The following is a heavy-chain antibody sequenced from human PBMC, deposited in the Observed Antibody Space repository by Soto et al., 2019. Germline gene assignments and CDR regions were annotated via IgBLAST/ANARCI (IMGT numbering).Heavy chain of an antibody. CDR3: AKREGDIYGFFH. Sequence: EVQLVESGGRLVQPGGSLRLSRAASGFTFSSYWIHWVRQAPGKGLVWVSRINTDGSSTDYADSVKGRFTISRDNARNTLYLQMNSLSAEDTAVYYCAKREGDIYGFFHWGQGTLVTVSS. D-gene: IGHD5-18*01. CDR1: GFTFSSYW. V-gene: IGHV3-74*01. J-gene: IGHJ4*02. CDR2: INTDGSST.